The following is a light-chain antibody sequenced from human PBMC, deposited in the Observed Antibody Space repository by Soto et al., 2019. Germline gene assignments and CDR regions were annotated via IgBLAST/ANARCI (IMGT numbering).Light chain of an antibody. CDR1: QSINSE. Sequence: EIVMTQSPATLSLSPGERAALSCRANQSINSELAWYQQKPGQPPRLLIYGASTRATGVPARFTGSESGSEFTLTISGLQSEDFAVYYCQQGHNWPLTFGKGTRLEI. CDR3: QQGHNWPLT. CDR2: GAS. V-gene: IGKV3-15*01. J-gene: IGKJ2*01.